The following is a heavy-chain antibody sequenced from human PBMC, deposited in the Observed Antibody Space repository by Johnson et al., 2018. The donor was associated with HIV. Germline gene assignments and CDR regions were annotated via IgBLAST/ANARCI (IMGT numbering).Heavy chain of an antibody. CDR2: ISWNSGSI. CDR1: GFTFDDYA. CDR3: ARATYYYDPRGYLTRPRAFDV. Sequence: VQLVESGGGVVQPGGSLRLSCAASGFTFDDYAMHWVRQAPGKGLEWVSGISWNSGSIGYADSVKGRFTISRDNAKNSLYLQMNSLSAEDTAVYYCARATYYYDPRGYLTRPRAFDVWGQGTMVTVSS. V-gene: IGHV3-9*01. J-gene: IGHJ3*01. D-gene: IGHD3-22*01.